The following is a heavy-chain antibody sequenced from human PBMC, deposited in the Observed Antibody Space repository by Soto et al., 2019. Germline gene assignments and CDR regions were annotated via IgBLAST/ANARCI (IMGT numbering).Heavy chain of an antibody. V-gene: IGHV1-69*12. Sequence: QVQLVQSGAEVKKPGSSVKVSCKASGGTFSSYAISCVRQAPGQGLEWMGGIIPIFGTANYAQKFQSRVTISANEYNRRASMKLSSPRSEETAVCSRARRAAIVGLVDHGWFGPWSRGTQVSVSS. CDR3: ARRAAIVGLVDHGWFGP. CDR1: GGTFSSYA. D-gene: IGHD2-2*01. J-gene: IGHJ5*02. CDR2: IIPIFGTA.